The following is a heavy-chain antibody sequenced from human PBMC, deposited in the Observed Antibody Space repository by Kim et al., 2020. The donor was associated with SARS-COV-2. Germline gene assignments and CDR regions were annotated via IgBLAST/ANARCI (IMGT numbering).Heavy chain of an antibody. J-gene: IGHJ3*02. V-gene: IGHV4-61*07. CDR3: ARQRGYSYSIDAFDI. D-gene: IGHD5-12*01. Sequence: PSLKSRVTVSVDTSKNQFSLKLSSVTAADTALYFCARQRGYSYSIDAFDIWGQGTMVTVSS.